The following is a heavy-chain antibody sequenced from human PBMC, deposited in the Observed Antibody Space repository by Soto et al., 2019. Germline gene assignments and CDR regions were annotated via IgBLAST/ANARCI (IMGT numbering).Heavy chain of an antibody. Sequence: QVQLVQSGAEVKKPGSSVKVSCKASGGTFSSYAISWVRQAPGQGLEWMGGIIPIFGTANYAQKFQGRVTITADESTSPAYMELSSLRSEDTAVYYCARDPYCSGGSCYSEHRLGMDVWGQGTTVTVSS. J-gene: IGHJ6*02. V-gene: IGHV1-69*01. D-gene: IGHD2-15*01. CDR1: GGTFSSYA. CDR3: ARDPYCSGGSCYSEHRLGMDV. CDR2: IIPIFGTA.